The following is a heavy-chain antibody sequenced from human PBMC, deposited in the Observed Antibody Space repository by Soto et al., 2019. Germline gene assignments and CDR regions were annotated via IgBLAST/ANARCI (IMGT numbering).Heavy chain of an antibody. Sequence: ASVKVSCKESGYTFTSYYMHWVRQAPGQGLEWMGIINPSGGSTSYAQKFQGRVTMTRDTSTSTVYMELSSLRSEDTAVYYCARXEVVPAAIKTYYYGMDVWGQGTTVTVSS. CDR2: INPSGGST. V-gene: IGHV1-46*01. D-gene: IGHD2-2*02. CDR1: GYTFTSYY. J-gene: IGHJ6*02. CDR3: ARXEVVPAAIKTYYYGMDV.